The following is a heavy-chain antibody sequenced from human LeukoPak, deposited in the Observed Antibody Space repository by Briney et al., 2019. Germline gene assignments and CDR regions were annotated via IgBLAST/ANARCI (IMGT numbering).Heavy chain of an antibody. CDR3: AKGTRKGSTVTTSATRYYYYMDV. V-gene: IGHV3-30*18. CDR2: ISFDGSSK. Sequence: PGRSLRLSCAASGFTFSAYGMHWVRQAPGKGLEWVAVISFDGSSKDYAESVRGRFTVSRDNSKNTLYLQMNSLRAEDTAVYYCAKGTRKGSTVTTSATRYYYYMDVWGKGTTVTVSS. CDR1: GFTFSAYG. J-gene: IGHJ6*03. D-gene: IGHD4-11*01.